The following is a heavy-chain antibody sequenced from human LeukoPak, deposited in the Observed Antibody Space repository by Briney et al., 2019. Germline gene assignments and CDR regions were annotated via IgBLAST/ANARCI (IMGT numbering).Heavy chain of an antibody. Sequence: PGGSLRLSCVVSGFTFDEYSMQWVRQAPGKGLEWVANIKQDGGEKYYVDSVKGRFTISRDNAKNSLYLQMNSLRAEDTAVYYCARGGHIVVVPELDWGQGTLVTVSS. J-gene: IGHJ4*02. CDR3: ARGGHIVVVPELD. V-gene: IGHV3-7*01. CDR2: IKQDGGEK. CDR1: GFTFDEYS. D-gene: IGHD2-2*01.